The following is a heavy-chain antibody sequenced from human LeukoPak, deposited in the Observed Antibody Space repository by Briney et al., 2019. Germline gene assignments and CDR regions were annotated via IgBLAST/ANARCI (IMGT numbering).Heavy chain of an antibody. D-gene: IGHD5-24*01. CDR1: GYTLTELS. CDR3: ATDSDGYNVAFDY. CDR2: FEPEDGET. J-gene: IGHJ4*02. Sequence: RASVKVSCKVSGYTLTELSMHWVRQAPGKGLEWMGGFEPEDGETIYAQKFQGRVTMTEDTSTDTAYMELSSLRSEDTAVYYCATDSDGYNVAFDYWGQGTLVTVSS. V-gene: IGHV1-24*01.